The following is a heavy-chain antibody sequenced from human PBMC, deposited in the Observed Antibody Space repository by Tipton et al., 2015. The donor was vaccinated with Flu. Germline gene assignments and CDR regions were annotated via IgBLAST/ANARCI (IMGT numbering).Heavy chain of an antibody. Sequence: TLSLTCTVSSGSVSSGSYYWSWFRQPPGKALEWIGCVYSSGNTNYNPALKSRVTISVDTSKSQFSLNLSSVSAADTAVYYCARSRFLGWLHPAAFDIWGQGTLVTVSS. D-gene: IGHD3-3*01. J-gene: IGHJ3*02. CDR3: ARSRFLGWLHPAAFDI. CDR2: VYSSGNT. V-gene: IGHV4-61*01. CDR1: SGSVSSGSYY.